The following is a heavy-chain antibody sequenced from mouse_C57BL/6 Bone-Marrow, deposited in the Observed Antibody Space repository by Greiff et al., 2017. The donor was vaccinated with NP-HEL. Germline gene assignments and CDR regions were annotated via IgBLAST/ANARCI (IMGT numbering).Heavy chain of an antibody. J-gene: IGHJ2*01. CDR2: IHPNSGST. CDR1: GYTFTGYG. V-gene: IGHV1-64*01. Sequence: QVQLQQSGAELVKPGASVKLSCKASGYTFTGYGMHWVRQGPGQGLEWIGLIHPNSGSTNSIEKFKSKATLTVDKSSSTAYMQLSSLTSEDSAVYYCASNSDYWGQGTTLTVSS. CDR3: ASNSDY.